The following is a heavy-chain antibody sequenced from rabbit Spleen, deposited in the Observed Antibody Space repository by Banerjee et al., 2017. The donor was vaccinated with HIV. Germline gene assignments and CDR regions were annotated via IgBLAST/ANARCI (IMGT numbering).Heavy chain of an antibody. CDR1: GFFFRGSYW. Sequence: QSLVESGGDRLKPGASLILPFSASGFFFRGSYWICWVRQAPGQGLEWIAHIDAGSRGSTYYASWATGRFNIPKTSSTTVTLEMTSLTATVTATYFCARSYARSSFYKDWLNLWGQGTLVTVS. CDR2: IDAGSRGST. CDR3: ARSYARSSFYKDWLNL. V-gene: IGHV1S40*01. J-gene: IGHJ5*01. D-gene: IGHD8-1*01.